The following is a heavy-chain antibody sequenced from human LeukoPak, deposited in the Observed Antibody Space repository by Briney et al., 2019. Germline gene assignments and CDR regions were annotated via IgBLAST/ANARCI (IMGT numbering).Heavy chain of an antibody. J-gene: IGHJ4*02. CDR1: GYTFTSYG. D-gene: IGHD3-16*02. Sequence: ASVKVSCKASGYTFTSYGISWVRQAPGQGLEWMGWISAYNGNTNYAQKFQGRVTMTRDTSISTAYMELSRLRSDDTAVYYCARESVWGSYRLLRAYYFDYWGQGTLVTVSS. V-gene: IGHV1-18*01. CDR3: ARESVWGSYRLLRAYYFDY. CDR2: ISAYNGNT.